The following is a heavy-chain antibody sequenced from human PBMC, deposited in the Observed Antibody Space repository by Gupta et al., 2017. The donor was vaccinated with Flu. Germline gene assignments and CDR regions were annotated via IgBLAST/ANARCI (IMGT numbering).Heavy chain of an antibody. J-gene: IGHJ4*02. CDR2: ILPVFGTV. CDR1: VGTFSSYA. Sequence: GKEPGASVRVSCKASVGTFSSYAISWVRQGPGQGLEWMGWILPVFGTVRSAQKFQGRVTSTADKSTSTAYMELSSLRSEDTDVSSCARDDTFALVPVRKCFDYWGQGALVTVAS. D-gene: IGHD3-16*01. CDR3: ARDDTFALVPVRKCFDY. V-gene: IGHV1-69*06.